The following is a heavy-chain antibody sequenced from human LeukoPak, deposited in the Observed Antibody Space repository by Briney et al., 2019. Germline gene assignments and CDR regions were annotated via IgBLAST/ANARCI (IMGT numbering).Heavy chain of an antibody. Sequence: SETLSLTCAVYGGSFSGYYWSWIRQPPGKGLEWIGEINHSGSTNYNPSLKSRVTISVDTSKNQFSLKLSSVTAGDTAVYYCATGGTHLTFPVWGQGTLVTVSS. CDR2: INHSGST. CDR1: GGSFSGYY. CDR3: ATGGTHLTFPV. D-gene: IGHD4/OR15-4a*01. V-gene: IGHV4-34*01. J-gene: IGHJ4*02.